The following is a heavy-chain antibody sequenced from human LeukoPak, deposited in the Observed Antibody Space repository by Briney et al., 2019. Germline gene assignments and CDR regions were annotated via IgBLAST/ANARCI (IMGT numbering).Heavy chain of an antibody. J-gene: IGHJ5*02. CDR1: GFTFSSYE. V-gene: IGHV3-48*03. CDR2: TSSSGSTI. D-gene: IGHD2-15*01. CDR3: ARGYCSGGSCYRAFDA. Sequence: GGSLRLSCAASGFTFSSYEMNWLRQAPGKGLEWVSYTSSSGSTIYYADSVKGRFTISRDNANNSLSLQVNSLRVEDTAVYYCARGYCSGGSCYRAFDAWGQGILVTVSA.